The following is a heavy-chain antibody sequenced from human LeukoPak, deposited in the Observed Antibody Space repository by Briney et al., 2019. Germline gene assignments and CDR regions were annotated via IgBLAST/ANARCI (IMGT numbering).Heavy chain of an antibody. Sequence: PSETLSLTCTVSGGSISSYYWSWIRQPPGKGLEWIGYIYYSGSTNYNPSLKSRVTISVDTSKNQFSLKLSSVTAADTAVYYCARAPGRVDITIFGVVINYFDYWGQGTLVTVSS. D-gene: IGHD3-3*01. CDR2: IYYSGST. CDR3: ARAPGRVDITIFGVVINYFDY. J-gene: IGHJ4*02. CDR1: GGSISSYY. V-gene: IGHV4-59*01.